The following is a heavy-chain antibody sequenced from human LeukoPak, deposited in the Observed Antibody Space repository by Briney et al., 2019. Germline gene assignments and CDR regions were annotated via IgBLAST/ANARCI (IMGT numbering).Heavy chain of an antibody. CDR3: AKEDVLRYFDWLLYGIDY. V-gene: IGHV3-30*02. CDR1: GFTFSNYG. CDR2: IRYDGSNR. J-gene: IGHJ4*02. D-gene: IGHD3-9*01. Sequence: GGSLRLSCAASGFTFSNYGMHWVRQAPGKGLEWVAFIRYDGSNRYYADSVKGRFTISRDNSKNTLYLQMNSLRAEDTAVYYCAKEDVLRYFDWLLYGIDYWGQGTLVTVSS.